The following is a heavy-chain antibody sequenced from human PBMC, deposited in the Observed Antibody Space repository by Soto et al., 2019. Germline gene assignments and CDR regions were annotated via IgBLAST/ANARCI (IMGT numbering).Heavy chain of an antibody. CDR2: VNDSGDRT. J-gene: IGHJ5*02. CDR3: VGDPQSSGWSYNWYDP. CDR1: GFTFSSYA. D-gene: IGHD6-19*01. Sequence: PGGSLRLSCAASGFTFSSYAMSWVRQSPGEGLEWVSSVNDSGDRTYYADSVKGRFTISRDNSKNTLYLQMNTLRAEDTALYYCVGDPQSSGWSYNWYDPWGQGTRVTVSS. V-gene: IGHV3-23*01.